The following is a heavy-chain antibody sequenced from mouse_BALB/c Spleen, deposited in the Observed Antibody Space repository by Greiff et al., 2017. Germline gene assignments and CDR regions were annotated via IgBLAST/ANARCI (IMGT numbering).Heavy chain of an antibody. CDR2: IWAGGST. Sequence: VKLMESGPGLVAPSQSLSITCTVSGFSLTSYGVHWVRQPPGKGLEWLGVIWAGGSTNYNSALMSRLSISKDNSKSQVFLKMNSLQTDDTAMYYCARVEGNFYYFDYWGQGTTLTVSS. D-gene: IGHD2-1*01. CDR1: GFSLTSYG. CDR3: ARVEGNFYYFDY. V-gene: IGHV2-9*02. J-gene: IGHJ2*01.